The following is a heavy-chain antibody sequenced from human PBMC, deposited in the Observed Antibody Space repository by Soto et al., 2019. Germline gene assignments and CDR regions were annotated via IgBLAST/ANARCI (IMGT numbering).Heavy chain of an antibody. V-gene: IGHV4-31*03. D-gene: IGHD6-13*01. Sequence: SETLSLTCIVSGGSISSGDYYWSWIRQHPGKGLEWIGYIYYSGSAYYNPSLKSRVSMSVDTSKNQFSLKLSSVTAAETAIYFCARDASSKWHYFDYWCQGNLLTVSS. J-gene: IGHJ4*02. CDR3: ARDASSKWHYFDY. CDR1: GGSISSGDYY. CDR2: IYYSGSA.